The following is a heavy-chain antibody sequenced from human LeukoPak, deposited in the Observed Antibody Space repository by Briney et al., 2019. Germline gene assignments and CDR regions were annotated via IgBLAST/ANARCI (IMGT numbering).Heavy chain of an antibody. Sequence: ASVTVSCKASGYTFTEYYMHWVRQAPGQGLEWMGWINPHSGGTDNAQKFQGRVTMNRETSISTAYMELSRLRSDDTAVYYCARDMDSGPDFFDYWRQGTLVSVSS. D-gene: IGHD1-26*01. CDR3: ARDMDSGPDFFDY. J-gene: IGHJ4*02. CDR2: INPHSGGT. CDR1: GYTFTEYY. V-gene: IGHV1-2*02.